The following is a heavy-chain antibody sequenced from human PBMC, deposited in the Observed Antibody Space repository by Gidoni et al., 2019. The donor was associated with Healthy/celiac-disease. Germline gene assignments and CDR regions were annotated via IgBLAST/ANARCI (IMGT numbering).Heavy chain of an antibody. CDR2: INPSGGST. Sequence: QVQLVQSGAEVTKPGASVQVSCKASGYTFTSYYMHWVRQAPGQGLEWMGIINPSGGSTSYAQKFQGRVTMTRDTSTSTVYMELSSLRSEDTAVYYCAMSPGGSGLGYWGQGTLITVSS. CDR1: GYTFTSYY. J-gene: IGHJ4*02. V-gene: IGHV1-46*03. D-gene: IGHD3-10*01. CDR3: AMSPGGSGLGY.